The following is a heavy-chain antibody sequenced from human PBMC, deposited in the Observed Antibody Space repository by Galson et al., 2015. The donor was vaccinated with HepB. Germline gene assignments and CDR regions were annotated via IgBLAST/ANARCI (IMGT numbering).Heavy chain of an antibody. CDR3: ATRGDGYNTYYYGMDV. J-gene: IGHJ6*02. D-gene: IGHD5-24*01. Sequence: SVKVSCKASGYTYTSYAMNWVRQAPGQGLEWMGWINTNTGNPTYAQGFTGRSVFSLDTSVSTAYLQISSLKAEDTAVYYCATRGDGYNTYYYGMDVWGQGTTVTVSS. CDR2: INTNTGNP. V-gene: IGHV7-4-1*02. CDR1: GYTYTSYA.